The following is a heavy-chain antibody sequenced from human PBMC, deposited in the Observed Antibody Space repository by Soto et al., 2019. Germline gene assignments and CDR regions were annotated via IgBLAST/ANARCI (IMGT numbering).Heavy chain of an antibody. V-gene: IGHV1-69*01. CDR3: ARALTGTTLYYYYGMDV. J-gene: IGHJ6*02. CDR2: SIPIFGTA. D-gene: IGHD1-20*01. Sequence: QVQLVQSGAEVKKPGSSVKVSCKASGGTFSSYAISWVRQAPGQGLEWMGGSIPIFGTANYAQKFQGRVTITADESTSTAYMELSSLRSEDTAVYYCARALTGTTLYYYYGMDVWGQGTTVTVSS. CDR1: GGTFSSYA.